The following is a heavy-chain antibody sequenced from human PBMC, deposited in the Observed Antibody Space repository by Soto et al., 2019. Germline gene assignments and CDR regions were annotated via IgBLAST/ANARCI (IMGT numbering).Heavy chain of an antibody. CDR2: IYPGDSDT. CDR3: ARHMRYISWTSSYYYYGMDV. CDR1: GYSFTTYW. V-gene: IGHV5-51*01. D-gene: IGHD6-6*01. J-gene: IGHJ6*02. Sequence: PRESLKISCKASGYSFTTYWIGWVRQMPGKGLEWMGIIYPGDSDTRYSPSFQGQVTISADKAINTAYLQWSSLKASDTTVYYCARHMRYISWTSSYYYYGMDVWGQGTTVTVAS.